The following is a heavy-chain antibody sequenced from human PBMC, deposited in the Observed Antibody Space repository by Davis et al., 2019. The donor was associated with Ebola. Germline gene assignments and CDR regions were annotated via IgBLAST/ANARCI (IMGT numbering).Heavy chain of an antibody. CDR2: ISYDGSNK. Sequence: PGGSLRLSCAASGFTFSSYGMHWVRQAPGKGLEWVAVISYDGSNKYYADSVKGRFTISRDNSKNTLYLQMNSLRAEDTAVYYCAKDPRPGGQQLVLNWFDPWGQGTLVTVSS. CDR3: AKDPRPGGQQLVLNWFDP. J-gene: IGHJ5*02. CDR1: GFTFSSYG. D-gene: IGHD6-13*01. V-gene: IGHV3-30*18.